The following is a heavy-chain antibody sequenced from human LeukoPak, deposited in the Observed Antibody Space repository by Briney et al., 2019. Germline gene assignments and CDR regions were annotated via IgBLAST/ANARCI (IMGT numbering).Heavy chain of an antibody. J-gene: IGHJ3*02. CDR3: ARWGYYDSSGYPRGFDAFDI. D-gene: IGHD3-22*01. CDR2: IYSGGST. Sequence: GGSLRLSCAASGFTFSSYWMSWVRQAPGKGLEWVSVIYSGGSTYYADSVKGRFTISRHNSKNTLYLQMNSLRAEDTAVYYCARWGYYDSSGYPRGFDAFDIRGQGTMVTVSS. CDR1: GFTFSSYW. V-gene: IGHV3-53*04.